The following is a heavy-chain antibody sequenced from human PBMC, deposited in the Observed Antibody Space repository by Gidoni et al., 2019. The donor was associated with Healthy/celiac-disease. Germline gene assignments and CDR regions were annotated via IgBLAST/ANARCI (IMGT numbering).Heavy chain of an antibody. CDR2: IYYSGST. CDR1: GGPISSSSYH. J-gene: IGHJ2*01. CDR3: ARWGEQWLDGRYFDL. Sequence: LQLQESGPGLVKPSETLSLTCTVSGGPISSSSYHWGWIRQPPGKGLEWIGSIYYSGSTYYNPSLKSRVTISVDTSKNQFSLKLSSVTAADTAVYYCARWGEQWLDGRYFDLWGRGTLVTVSS. V-gene: IGHV4-39*01. D-gene: IGHD6-19*01.